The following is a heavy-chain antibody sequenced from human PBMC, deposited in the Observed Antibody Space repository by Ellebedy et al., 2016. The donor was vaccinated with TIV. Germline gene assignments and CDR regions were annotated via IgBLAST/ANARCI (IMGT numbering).Heavy chain of an antibody. Sequence: PGGSLRLSCAASGFTFRSFAMGWVRRTPGKGLEGVSGLHGSGRGIWYSASVKGRFTISRDNSKNTVFLQMNSLRAEDTAVYYCAKGRGGGSDSRAPRYYFDYWGLGTLVTVSS. CDR2: LHGSGRGI. CDR3: AKGRGGGSDSRAPRYYFDY. V-gene: IGHV3-23*01. J-gene: IGHJ4*02. D-gene: IGHD3-22*01. CDR1: GFTFRSFA.